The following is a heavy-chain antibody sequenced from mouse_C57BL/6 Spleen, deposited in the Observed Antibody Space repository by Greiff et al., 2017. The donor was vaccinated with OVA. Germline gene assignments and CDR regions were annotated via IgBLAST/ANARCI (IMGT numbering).Heavy chain of an antibody. Sequence: VQLQQSGAELVRPGASVTLSCKASGYTFTDYEMHWVKQTPVHGLEWIGAIDPETGGTAYNQKFKGKAILTADKSSSTAYMELRSLTSEDSAVYYCTREGGYYWIAYWGQGTLVTVSA. CDR2: IDPETGGT. J-gene: IGHJ3*01. V-gene: IGHV1-15*01. CDR1: GYTFTDYE. CDR3: TREGGYYWIAY. D-gene: IGHD2-3*01.